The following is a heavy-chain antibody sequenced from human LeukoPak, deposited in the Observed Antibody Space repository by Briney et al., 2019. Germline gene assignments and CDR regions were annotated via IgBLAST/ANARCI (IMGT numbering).Heavy chain of an antibody. D-gene: IGHD4-17*01. J-gene: IGHJ6*04. CDR2: ISYDGSNK. V-gene: IGHV3-30*18. Sequence: GGSLRLSCAASGFTFSSYGMHWVRQAPGKGLEWVAVISYDGSNKYYADSVKGRFTIYRDNSKNTLYLQVNSLRGEGTAVYYWAKDLDYGDYYYCYGMDVWGKGTTVTVSS. CDR3: AKDLDYGDYYYCYGMDV. CDR1: GFTFSSYG.